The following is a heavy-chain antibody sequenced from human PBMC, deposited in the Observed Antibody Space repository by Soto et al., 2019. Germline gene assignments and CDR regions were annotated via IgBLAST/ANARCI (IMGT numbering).Heavy chain of an antibody. CDR1: GYTFTIYG. D-gene: IGHD2-2*01. CDR2: ISAYNGNT. V-gene: IGHV1-18*01. Sequence: ASVKVSCKASGYTFTIYGISCVLQSPLQWLEWMGWISAYNGNTNYAQKLQGRVTMTTDTSTSTAYMELRSLRSDDTAVYYCARDLARYQLLPNWFDPWGQGTLVTVSS. CDR3: ARDLARYQLLPNWFDP. J-gene: IGHJ5*02.